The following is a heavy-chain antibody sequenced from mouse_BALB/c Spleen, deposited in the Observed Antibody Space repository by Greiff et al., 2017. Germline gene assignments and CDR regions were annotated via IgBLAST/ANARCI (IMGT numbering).Heavy chain of an antibody. CDR1: GYTFTSYW. V-gene: IGHV1-5*01. J-gene: IGHJ4*01. D-gene: IGHD2-14*01. CDR2: IYPGNSDT. CDR3: TREVYRYDVYAMDY. Sequence: AQLQQSGTVLARPGASVKMSCKASGYTFTSYWMHWVKQRPGQGLEWIGAIYPGNSDTSYNQKFKGKAKLTAVTSTSTAYMELSSLTNEDSAVYYCTREVYRYDVYAMDYWGQGTSVTVSS.